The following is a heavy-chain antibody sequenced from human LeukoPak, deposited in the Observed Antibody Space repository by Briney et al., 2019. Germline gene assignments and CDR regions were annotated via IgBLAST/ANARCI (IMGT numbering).Heavy chain of an antibody. CDR3: ARGRGTAGSNRDFYFYYYMDV. Sequence: ASVKVSCKASGYIFSSYAIHWVRQAPGQRLEWMAWINADTGNTKYSPEFQGRVTITRDSSASTAYMELSSLRSDDRAIYYCARGRGTAGSNRDFYFYYYMDVWGTGTTVIVSS. D-gene: IGHD6-13*01. CDR2: INADTGNT. J-gene: IGHJ6*03. CDR1: GYIFSSYA. V-gene: IGHV1-3*03.